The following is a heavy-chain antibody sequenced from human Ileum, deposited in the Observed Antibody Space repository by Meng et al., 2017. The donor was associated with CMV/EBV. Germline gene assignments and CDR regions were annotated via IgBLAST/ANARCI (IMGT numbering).Heavy chain of an antibody. CDR2: IKQDGTET. Sequence: GESLKISCGASGFTFPNFWMTWVRQFPGKGLEWVATIKQDGTETFYVDSVKGRFTISKDNANNALYLQMNSLRPEDTAVYYCARDRDHSPQDGYYDMDVWGQGTTVTVSS. D-gene: IGHD1-26*01. J-gene: IGHJ6*02. CDR1: GFTFPNFW. CDR3: ARDRDHSPQDGYYDMDV. V-gene: IGHV3-7*01.